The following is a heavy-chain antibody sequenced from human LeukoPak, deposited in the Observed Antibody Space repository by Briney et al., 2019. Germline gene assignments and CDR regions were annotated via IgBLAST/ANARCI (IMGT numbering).Heavy chain of an antibody. CDR3: ARVSGINYYMDV. CDR2: INPSGGST. Sequence: ETSVKVSCKASGYTFTSYYMHWVRQAPGQGLEWMGIINPSGGSTSYAQKFQGRVTMTRDMSTSTVYMELSSLRSEDTAVYYCARVSGINYYMDVWGKGTTVTVSS. CDR1: GYTFTSYY. D-gene: IGHD3-10*01. J-gene: IGHJ6*03. V-gene: IGHV1-46*01.